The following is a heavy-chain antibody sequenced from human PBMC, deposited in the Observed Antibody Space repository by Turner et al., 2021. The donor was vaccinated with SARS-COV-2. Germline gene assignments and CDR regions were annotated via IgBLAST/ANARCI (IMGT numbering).Heavy chain of an antibody. CDR2: IYSGGST. J-gene: IGHJ4*02. CDR1: GFTVSSNY. D-gene: IGHD3-10*01. V-gene: IGHV3-66*01. Sequence: EVQLVESGGGLVQPGGSLRLSCAASGFTVSSNYISWVRQAPGKGLEWVSVIYSGGSTFYADSVKGRFTISRDNSKNTLYLQMNSLRAEDTAVYYCAREVSGSSNTGVYFDYWGQGTLVTVSS. CDR3: AREVSGSSNTGVYFDY.